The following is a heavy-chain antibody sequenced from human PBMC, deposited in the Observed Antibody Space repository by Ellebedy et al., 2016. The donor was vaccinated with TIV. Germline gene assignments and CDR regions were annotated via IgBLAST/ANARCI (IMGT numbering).Heavy chain of an antibody. D-gene: IGHD3-22*01. V-gene: IGHV3-21*01. CDR2: ISSSSSYI. J-gene: IGHJ6*02. Sequence: GGSLRLSXAASGFTFSSYSMNWVRQAPGKGLEWVSSISSSSSYIYYADSVKGRFTISRDNAKNSLYLQMNSLRAEDTAVYYCARDGPPTMIVAGGMDVWGQGTTVTVSS. CDR3: ARDGPPTMIVAGGMDV. CDR1: GFTFSSYS.